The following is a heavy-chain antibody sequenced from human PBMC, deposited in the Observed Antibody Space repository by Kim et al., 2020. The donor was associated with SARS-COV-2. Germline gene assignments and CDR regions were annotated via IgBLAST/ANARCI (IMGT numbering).Heavy chain of an antibody. D-gene: IGHD1-1*01. J-gene: IGHJ4*02. V-gene: IGHV4-39*01. Sequence: YYNPSLQGRVTLSVDTSKNQFSLNLGSVTATDTAVYYCARRGGIVNNYNYWGQGTLVPVSS. CDR3: ARRGGIVNNYNY.